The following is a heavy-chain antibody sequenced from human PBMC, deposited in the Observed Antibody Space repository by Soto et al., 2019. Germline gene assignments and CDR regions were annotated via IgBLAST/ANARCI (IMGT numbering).Heavy chain of an antibody. D-gene: IGHD2-2*01. Sequence: QLQLQESGPGLVKPSETLSLTCTVSGGSISSSSYYWGWIRQPPGKGLEWIGSIYYSGSTYYNPSLKSRVTISVDTSKNQFSLKLSSVTAADTAVYYCARHVEIVVVPAAMPGVFDYWGQGTLVTVSS. V-gene: IGHV4-39*01. J-gene: IGHJ4*02. CDR3: ARHVEIVVVPAAMPGVFDY. CDR2: IYYSGST. CDR1: GGSISSSSYY.